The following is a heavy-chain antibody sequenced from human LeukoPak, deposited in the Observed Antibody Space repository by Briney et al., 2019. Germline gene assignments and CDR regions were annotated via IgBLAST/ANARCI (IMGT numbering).Heavy chain of an antibody. D-gene: IGHD3-16*02. J-gene: IGHJ5*02. CDR2: IYFSGST. V-gene: IGHV4-30-4*01. Sequence: SQTPSLTCTVSGGSIGSGDYYWSWIRQPPGKGLEWIGYIYFSGSTTYTPSLKSRVTISLDMSKNRFSLKLSSVTAADTAVYFCARAETYYDYVWGSYRSTWFDPWGQGTLVTVSS. CDR1: GGSIGSGDYY. CDR3: ARAETYYDYVWGSYRSTWFDP.